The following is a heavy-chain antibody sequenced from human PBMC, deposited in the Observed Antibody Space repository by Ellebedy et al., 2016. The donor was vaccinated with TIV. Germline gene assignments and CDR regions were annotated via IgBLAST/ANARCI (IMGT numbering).Heavy chain of an antibody. CDR3: ARCTGWYADY. Sequence: GGSLRLXXAASGFTFSNYAMHWVRQAPGKGLEWVAVISYDGSNKYYADSVKGRFTISRDNSKNTLYLQMNSLSAEDTAVYYCARCTGWYADYWGQGTRVTVSS. CDR1: GFTFSNYA. D-gene: IGHD6-19*01. V-gene: IGHV3-30-3*01. J-gene: IGHJ4*02. CDR2: ISYDGSNK.